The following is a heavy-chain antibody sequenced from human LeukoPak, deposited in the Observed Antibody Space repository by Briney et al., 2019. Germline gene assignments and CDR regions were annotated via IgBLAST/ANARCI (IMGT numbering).Heavy chain of an antibody. CDR1: GFTVSSNY. CDR2: IYSGGST. Sequence: PGGSLRLSCAASGFTVSSNYMTWVRQAPGKGLEWVSVIYSGGSTCYSDSVKGRFIISRDNSKNTLYLQMNSLRAEDTAVYYCASSVGDSRSSNWFDPWGQGTLVTVSS. D-gene: IGHD6-6*01. V-gene: IGHV3-66*01. CDR3: ASSVGDSRSSNWFDP. J-gene: IGHJ5*02.